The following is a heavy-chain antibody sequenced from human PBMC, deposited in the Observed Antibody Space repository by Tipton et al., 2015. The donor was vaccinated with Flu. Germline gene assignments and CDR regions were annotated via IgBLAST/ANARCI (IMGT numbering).Heavy chain of an antibody. Sequence: GSLRLSCAVSGFTVSTSYMSWVRQPPGKGLEWVSIVYDDGRTYYADSVEGRFAISRDNAKNSLSLQMNSLRVEDTAIYHCARGQMDGDGLAYFDPWGQGTLVTVSS. V-gene: IGHV3-53*01. J-gene: IGHJ5*02. CDR2: VYDDGRT. D-gene: IGHD3-9*01. CDR1: GFTVSTSY. CDR3: ARGQMDGDGLAYFDP.